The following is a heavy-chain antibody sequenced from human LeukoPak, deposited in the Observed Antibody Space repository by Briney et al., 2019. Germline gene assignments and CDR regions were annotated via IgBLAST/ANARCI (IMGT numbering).Heavy chain of an antibody. Sequence: ASVKVSCKASGYTFTSYYMHWVRQSPGQGLEWMGWISAYNGNTNYAQKLQGRVTMTTDTSTSTAYMELRSLRSDDTAVYYCASPKPYCSSTSCYSFDYWGQGTLVTVSS. J-gene: IGHJ4*02. CDR1: GYTFTSYY. CDR2: ISAYNGNT. D-gene: IGHD2-2*02. CDR3: ASPKPYCSSTSCYSFDY. V-gene: IGHV1-18*04.